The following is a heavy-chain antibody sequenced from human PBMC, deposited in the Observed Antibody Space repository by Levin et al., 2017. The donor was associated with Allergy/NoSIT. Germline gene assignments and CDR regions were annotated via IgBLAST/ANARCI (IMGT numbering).Heavy chain of an antibody. Sequence: GGSLRLSCAVSGFTFSNYWMNWVRQAPGKGLVWVSRISSDGRVINYADSVKGRFTVSRDNAENTLYLQMNSLRADDTAVYFCARDLHSSGDYWGQGTLVAVSS. V-gene: IGHV3-74*01. J-gene: IGHJ4*02. CDR2: ISSDGRVI. CDR3: ARDLHSSGDY. CDR1: GFTFSNYW. D-gene: IGHD6-19*01.